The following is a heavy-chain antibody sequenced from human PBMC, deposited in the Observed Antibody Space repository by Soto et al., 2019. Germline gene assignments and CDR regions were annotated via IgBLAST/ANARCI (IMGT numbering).Heavy chain of an antibody. CDR3: ARLKTYDILNTSDY. Sequence: PSETLSLTCAVSGASIGTSNWWSWVRQSPGKGLEWIGEIHDSGSTEYNPSLKSRVTISLDKSKNQFSLNVSSVTAADTAVYYCARLKTYDILNTSDYWGQGPLVAVS. CDR2: IHDSGST. CDR1: GASIGTSNW. J-gene: IGHJ4*02. V-gene: IGHV4-4*02. D-gene: IGHD3-9*01.